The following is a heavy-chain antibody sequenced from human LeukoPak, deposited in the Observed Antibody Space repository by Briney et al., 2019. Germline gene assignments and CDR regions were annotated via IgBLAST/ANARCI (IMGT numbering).Heavy chain of an antibody. CDR2: ISAYNGNT. CDR3: ARVGVGYCSSTSCHDYYYYYYMDV. V-gene: IGHV1-18*01. CDR1: GYIFTTYG. J-gene: IGHJ6*03. D-gene: IGHD2-2*01. Sequence: ASVKVSCKTSGYIFTTYGISWVRQAPGQGLEWMGWISAYNGNTNYAQKLQGRVTMTTDTSTSTAYMELRSLRSDDTAVYYCARVGVGYCSSTSCHDYYYYYYMDVWGKGTTVTVSS.